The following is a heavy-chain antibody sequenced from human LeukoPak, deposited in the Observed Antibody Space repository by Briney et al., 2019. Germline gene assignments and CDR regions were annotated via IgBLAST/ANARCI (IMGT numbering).Heavy chain of an antibody. D-gene: IGHD2-2*01. CDR2: IVVGSGNT. J-gene: IGHJ3*02. Sequence: GASVKLSCKASGFTFTSSDVQWARQARGQRLEWIGWIVVGSGNTNYAQKFQERVTITRDMSTSTAYMELSSLRSEDMAVYYCAASRHCSSTRCYYFAFDIWGQGTMVTVSS. V-gene: IGHV1-58*01. CDR3: AASRHCSSTRCYYFAFDI. CDR1: GFTFTSSD.